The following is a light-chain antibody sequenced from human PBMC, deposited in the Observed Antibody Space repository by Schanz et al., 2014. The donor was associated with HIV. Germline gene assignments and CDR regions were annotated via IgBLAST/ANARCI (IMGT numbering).Light chain of an antibody. J-gene: IGLJ2*01. CDR2: GNS. V-gene: IGLV1-40*01. CDR1: SSNIGSNY. CDR3: QSYDNRLSVVV. Sequence: QSVLTQPPSASGTPGQRVTISCSGSSSNIGSNYVYWYQQLPGTAPKLLIYGNSNRPSGVPDRFSGSKSGTSASLAITGLQAEDEADYYCQSYDNRLSVVVFGGGTKVTVL.